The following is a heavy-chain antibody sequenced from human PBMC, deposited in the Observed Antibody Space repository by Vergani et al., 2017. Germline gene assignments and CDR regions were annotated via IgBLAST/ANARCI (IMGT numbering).Heavy chain of an antibody. CDR1: ADSISSGSYY. J-gene: IGHJ4*02. Sequence: QVRLQESGPGLVKPSETLSLTCTVSADSISSGSYYWGWIRQPPGKSLEWIGSIYYSGLTYYNPSLKSRVAISVDTSKNQFSLKVTSVTAADTAIYYCARDPMVRGVTSPTCFDYWGQGTLVTVSS. D-gene: IGHD3-10*01. CDR3: ARDPMVRGVTSPTCFDY. V-gene: IGHV4-39*02. CDR2: IYYSGLT.